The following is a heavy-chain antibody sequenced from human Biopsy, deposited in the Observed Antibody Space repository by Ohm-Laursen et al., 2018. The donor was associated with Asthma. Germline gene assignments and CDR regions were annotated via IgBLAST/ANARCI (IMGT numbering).Heavy chain of an antibody. CDR3: ARKAGSCISRTCYSLDF. V-gene: IGHV1-69*13. Sequence: SVKVSCKSLGGTFNTYVIGWVRQAPGQGIEWMGGINSVLGTTTYPQKFQDRVTITADDSTSTVYMELSSLRSEDTAVYYCARKAGSCISRTCYSLDFWGQGTLVTVSS. J-gene: IGHJ4*02. D-gene: IGHD2-2*01. CDR2: INSVLGTT. CDR1: GGTFNTYV.